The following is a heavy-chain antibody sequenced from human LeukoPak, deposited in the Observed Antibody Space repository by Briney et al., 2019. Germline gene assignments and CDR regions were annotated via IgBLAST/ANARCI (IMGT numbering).Heavy chain of an antibody. J-gene: IGHJ6*02. V-gene: IGHV1-24*01. CDR2: FDPEDGET. Sequence: GASVKVSCKVSGYTLTELSMHWVRQAPGKGLEWMGGFDPEDGETIYAQKFQGRVTMTEDTSTDTAYMELSSLRSEDTAVYYCTLWFGISVGMHVWGQGTTVTVSS. CDR3: TLWFGISVGMHV. CDR1: GYTLTELS. D-gene: IGHD3-10*01.